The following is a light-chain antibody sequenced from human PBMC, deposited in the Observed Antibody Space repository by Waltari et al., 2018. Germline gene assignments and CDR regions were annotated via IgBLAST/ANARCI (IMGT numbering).Light chain of an antibody. J-gene: IGKJ5*01. CDR2: WAS. Sequence: DIVLTQSPDSLAVSLGERATIHCKSIQSVLYSSTNKNYLAWYQQKPGQPPKLLIYWASTRESGVPDRFSGSGSGADFTLTISSLQAEDVAVYYCQQYYSTPPITFGQGTRLEIK. V-gene: IGKV4-1*01. CDR3: QQYYSTPPIT. CDR1: QSVLYSSTNKNY.